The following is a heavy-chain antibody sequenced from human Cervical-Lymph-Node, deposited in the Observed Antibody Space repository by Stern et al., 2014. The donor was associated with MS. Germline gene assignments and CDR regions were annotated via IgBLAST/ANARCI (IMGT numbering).Heavy chain of an antibody. CDR3: AREVAGHRLGMMDV. D-gene: IGHD6-19*01. Sequence: QDQLVQSGAEVKKPGASVKVSCKASGYTFTSYSMHWVRQAPGQGLEWMGIISPSGGSTNYAQKSQGRGTMTRDTSTSTVYMELSSLRSEDTAVYYCAREVAGHRLGMMDVWGQGTTVTVSS. CDR2: ISPSGGST. J-gene: IGHJ6*02. V-gene: IGHV1-46*01. CDR1: GYTFTSYS.